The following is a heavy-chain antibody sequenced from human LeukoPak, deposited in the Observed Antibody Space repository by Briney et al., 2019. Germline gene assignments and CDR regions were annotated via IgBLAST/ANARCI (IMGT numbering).Heavy chain of an antibody. CDR2: IWYDGSEE. J-gene: IGHJ4*02. CDR3: AKDRAMVRGVIVDY. D-gene: IGHD3-10*01. CDR1: GFTFSGFG. Sequence: PGRSLRLSCSASGFTFSGFGMHWVRQAPGKGLEWVAVIWYDGSEECYADSVKGRFTISRDNSKNTLYLQMNSLRAEDTALYYCAKDRAMVRGVIVDYWGQGTLVTVSS. V-gene: IGHV3-33*06.